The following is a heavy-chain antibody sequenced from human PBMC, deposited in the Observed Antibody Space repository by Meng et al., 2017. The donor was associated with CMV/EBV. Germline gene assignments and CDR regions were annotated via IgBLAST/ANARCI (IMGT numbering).Heavy chain of an antibody. CDR3: AIGVTGRYCSSTSCYEDY. CDR2: ISWNSGSI. J-gene: IGHJ4*02. V-gene: IGHV3-9*01. Sequence: SLKIPCAASGFTFDDYAMHWVRQAPGKGLEWVSGISWNSGSIGYADSVKGRFTISRDNAKNSLYLQMNSLRAEDTAVYYCAIGVTGRYCSSTSCYEDYWGQGTLVTVSS. CDR1: GFTFDDYA. D-gene: IGHD2-2*01.